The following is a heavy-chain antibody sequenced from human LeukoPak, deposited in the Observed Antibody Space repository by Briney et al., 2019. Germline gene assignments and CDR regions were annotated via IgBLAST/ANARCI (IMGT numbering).Heavy chain of an antibody. CDR3: AREASSTWYAMFDF. J-gene: IGHJ4*02. CDR2: IIPIFGAA. V-gene: IGHV1-69*13. D-gene: IGHD6-13*01. Sequence: SVKVSCKASGYTFTSYYIHWVRQAPGQGLEWMATIIPIFGAANYAPKFQGRVSITADESTSTAYMELSSLRPDDTAVYYCAREASSTWYAMFDFWGQGTLVTVSS. CDR1: GYTFTSYY.